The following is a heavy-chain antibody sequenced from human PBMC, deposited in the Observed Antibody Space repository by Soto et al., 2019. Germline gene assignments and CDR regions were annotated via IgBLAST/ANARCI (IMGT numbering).Heavy chain of an antibody. CDR2: ISSSSSTI. CDR3: AREAIAVAVDWYFDL. J-gene: IGHJ2*01. D-gene: IGHD6-19*01. Sequence: GGSLRLSCAASGFTFSSYSMNWVRQAPGKGLEWVSYISSSSSTIYYADSVKGRFTISRDNAKNSLYLQMNSLRAEDTAVYYCAREAIAVAVDWYFDLWGRGTLVTVSS. V-gene: IGHV3-48*01. CDR1: GFTFSSYS.